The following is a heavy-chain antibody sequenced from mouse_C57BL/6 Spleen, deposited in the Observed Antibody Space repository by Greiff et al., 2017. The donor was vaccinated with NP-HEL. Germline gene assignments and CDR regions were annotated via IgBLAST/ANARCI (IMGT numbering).Heavy chain of an antibody. J-gene: IGHJ4*01. CDR1: GYTFTSYW. D-gene: IGHD1-1*01. Sequence: VKLQQPGAELVMPGASVKLSCKASGYTFTSYWMHWVKQRPGQGLEWIGEIDPSDSYTNYNQKFKGKSTLTVDKSSSTAYMQLSSLTSEDSAVYYCARGTVVAEAMDYWGQGTSVTVSS. CDR3: ARGTVVAEAMDY. CDR2: IDPSDSYT. V-gene: IGHV1-69*01.